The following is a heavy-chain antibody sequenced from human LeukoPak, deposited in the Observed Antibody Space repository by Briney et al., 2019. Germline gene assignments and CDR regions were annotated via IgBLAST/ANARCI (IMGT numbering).Heavy chain of an antibody. Sequence: PSETLSLTCTVSGRSISSSSYYWRWIRQPPGKGLEWIGSIYHSGITYYNSSLKSRVTISVATSKNQFSLKLSSVTAADTAVYYCARGRSSMVRGYYYYYMAVWGKGTTVTISS. J-gene: IGHJ6*03. V-gene: IGHV4-39*07. D-gene: IGHD3-10*01. CDR3: ARGRSSMVRGYYYYYMAV. CDR1: GRSISSSSYY. CDR2: IYHSGIT.